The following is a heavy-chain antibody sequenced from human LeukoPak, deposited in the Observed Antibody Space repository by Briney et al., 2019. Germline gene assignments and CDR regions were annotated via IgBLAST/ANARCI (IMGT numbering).Heavy chain of an antibody. V-gene: IGHV4-31*03. Sequence: SETLSLTCTVSGGSIRSGDYSWNWIRQHPGKGLEWIGYIYYSGSTYYNPSLTSRVTMSVDTSKNQFSLKLSSVTAADTAIYYCARDHTETSSLNFRNYYYYGMDIWGQGTTIIVSS. CDR2: IYYSGST. J-gene: IGHJ6*02. CDR3: ARDHTETSSLNFRNYYYYGMDI. CDR1: GGSIRSGDYS. D-gene: IGHD4-4*01.